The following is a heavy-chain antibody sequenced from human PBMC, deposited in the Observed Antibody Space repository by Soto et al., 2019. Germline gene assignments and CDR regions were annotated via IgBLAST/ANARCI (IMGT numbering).Heavy chain of an antibody. Sequence: GGSLRLSCAASGFTFSSYWMSWVRQAPGKXLEWVANIKQDGSEKYYVDSVKGRFTISRDNAKNSLYLQMNSLRAEDTAVYYCARDGVRVRDYYDSSRYYRNTAFDYWGQGTLVTVSS. D-gene: IGHD3-22*01. V-gene: IGHV3-7*01. CDR3: ARDGVRVRDYYDSSRYYRNTAFDY. CDR1: GFTFSSYW. J-gene: IGHJ4*02. CDR2: IKQDGSEK.